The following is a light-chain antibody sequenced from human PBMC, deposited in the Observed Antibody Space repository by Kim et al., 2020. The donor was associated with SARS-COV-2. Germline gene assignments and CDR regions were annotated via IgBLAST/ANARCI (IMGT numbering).Light chain of an antibody. Sequence: HSLPIAYPATSGHVGAYNYISWYHQHPGKAPKLMIYDVSKRPSGVSNRFSGSKSGNTASLTISGRQAEDEADYYCSSYTSSSTFVFGTGTKVTVL. CDR2: DVS. V-gene: IGLV2-14*04. CDR3: SSYTSSSTFV. CDR1: SGHVGAYNY. J-gene: IGLJ1*01.